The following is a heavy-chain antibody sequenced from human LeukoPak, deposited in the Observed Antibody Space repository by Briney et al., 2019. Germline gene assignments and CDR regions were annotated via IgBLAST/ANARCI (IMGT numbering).Heavy chain of an antibody. CDR3: VKVLSSVTLDP. D-gene: IGHD3-16*02. J-gene: IGHJ5*02. Sequence: GGSLRLSCEASGFTFRNYGMNWVRQAPGKGLEWVSGISGSGGSTYHADSVKGRFTISRDNSKNTLYLQMNSLRAEDTAVYYCVKVLSSVTLDPWGLGTLVTVSS. CDR1: GFTFRNYG. CDR2: ISGSGGST. V-gene: IGHV3-23*01.